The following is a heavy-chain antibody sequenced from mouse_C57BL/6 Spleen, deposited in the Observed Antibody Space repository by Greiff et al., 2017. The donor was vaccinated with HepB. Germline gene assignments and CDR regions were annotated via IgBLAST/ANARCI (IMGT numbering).Heavy chain of an antibody. CDR2: FHPYNDDT. J-gene: IGHJ1*03. V-gene: IGHV1-47*01. Sequence: QVQLKESGAELVKPGASVKMSCKASGYTFTTYPIEWMKQNHGKSLEWIGNFHPYNDDTKYNEKFKGKATLTVEKSSSTVYLELSRLTSDDSAVYYCARGGLRRGYFDVWGTGTTVTVSS. CDR3: ARGGLRRGYFDV. D-gene: IGHD2-4*01. CDR1: GYTFTTYP.